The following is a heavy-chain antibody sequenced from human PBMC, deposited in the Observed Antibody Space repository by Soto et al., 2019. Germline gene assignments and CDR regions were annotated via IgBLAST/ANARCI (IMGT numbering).Heavy chain of an antibody. V-gene: IGHV1-8*01. CDR1: GYTFTSYD. J-gene: IGHJ3*02. Sequence: QEQLLQSGAEVEKPGASVKVSCKTSGYTFTSYDVNWVRQATGQGLEWMGWMNPNSGNTGYAQKFQGRVTMTRNTSISTAYMELSSLRSEDTAVYYCARGESGSIAGTFDIWGQGTMVTVSS. CDR3: ARGESGSIAGTFDI. D-gene: IGHD3-10*01. CDR2: MNPNSGNT.